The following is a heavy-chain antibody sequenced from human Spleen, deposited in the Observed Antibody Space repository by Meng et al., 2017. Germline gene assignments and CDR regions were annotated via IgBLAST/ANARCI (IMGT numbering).Heavy chain of an antibody. CDR3: IAYRSKAGPSIGY. CDR2: IRSRAYGGTS. D-gene: IGHD6-6*01. V-gene: IGHV3-49*04. J-gene: IGHJ4*02. Sequence: GESLKISCTTSGFTSGDYALSWVRQAPGKGLEWVGFIRSRAYGGTSDYAASVQGRLSISRDDSKSIAYLQMNSLRTEDTAVYYCIAYRSKAGPSIGYWGQGTLVTVSS. CDR1: GFTSGDYA.